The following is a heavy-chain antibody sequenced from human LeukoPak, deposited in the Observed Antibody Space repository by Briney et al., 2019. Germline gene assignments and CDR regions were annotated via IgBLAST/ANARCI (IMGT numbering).Heavy chain of an antibody. CDR1: GYTFTGYY. CDR3: ARDVSDYYDSSGYYNWFDP. J-gene: IGHJ5*02. Sequence: GASVKVSCKASGYTFTGYYMHWVRQAPGQGLEWMGWINPNSGGTNYAQKFQGRVTMTRDTSISTACMELSRLRSDDTAVYYCARDVSDYYDSSGYYNWFDPWGQGTLVTVSS. CDR2: INPNSGGT. D-gene: IGHD3-22*01. V-gene: IGHV1-2*02.